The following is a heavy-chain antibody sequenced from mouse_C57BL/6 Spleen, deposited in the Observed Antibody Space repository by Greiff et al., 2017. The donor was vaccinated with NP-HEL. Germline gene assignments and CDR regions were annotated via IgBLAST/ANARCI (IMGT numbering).Heavy chain of an antibody. CDR3: ARGYYGGYFDV. Sequence: VQLQQSGPELVKPGASVKISCKASGYTFTDYYMNWVKQSHGKSLEWIGDINPNNGGTSYNQKFKGKATLTVDKSSSTAYMELRSLTSEDSAVYYCARGYYGGYFDVWGTGTTVTVSS. V-gene: IGHV1-26*01. CDR2: INPNNGGT. CDR1: GYTFTDYY. J-gene: IGHJ1*03. D-gene: IGHD1-2*01.